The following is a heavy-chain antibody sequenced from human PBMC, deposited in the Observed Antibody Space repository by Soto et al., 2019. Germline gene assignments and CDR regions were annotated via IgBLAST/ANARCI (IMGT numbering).Heavy chain of an antibody. CDR1: GDSISTYC. CDR2: IYYSGST. CDR3: ARGPLQTYYYYFYYMDV. J-gene: IGHJ6*03. V-gene: IGHV4-59*01. D-gene: IGHD4-4*01. Sequence: SETLSLTCTVSGDSISTYCWSWIRQPPGKGLEWIGYIYYSGSTNYNPSLKSRVTMSVDTSKNQFSLKLSSVTAADTAVYYCARGPLQTYYYYFYYMDVWGEGTTVTVAS.